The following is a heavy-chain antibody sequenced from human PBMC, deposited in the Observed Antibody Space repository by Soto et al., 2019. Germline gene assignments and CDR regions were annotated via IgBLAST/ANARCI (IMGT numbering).Heavy chain of an antibody. CDR1: GFSFTNYE. J-gene: IGHJ4*02. CDR3: ARESFSASPNFFDY. D-gene: IGHD3-16*01. V-gene: IGHV3-48*03. CDR2: IGLSGDTI. Sequence: GGSLRLSGAVAGFSFTNYEMNWVRQAPGKGLEWIAYIGLSGDTIYYADSVKGRFTISRDHSKNSLELQMNSLRAYDTALYYCARESFSASPNFFDYWGRGTQVTVSS.